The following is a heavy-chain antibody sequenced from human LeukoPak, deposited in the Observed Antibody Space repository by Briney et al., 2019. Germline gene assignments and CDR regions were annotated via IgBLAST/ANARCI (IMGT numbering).Heavy chain of an antibody. CDR2: IVVGSGNT. CDR1: GFTFTSSA. J-gene: IGHJ3*02. D-gene: IGHD6-19*01. V-gene: IGHV1-58*01. CDR3: ARPRDGGWRDAFDI. Sequence: SVKVSCKASGFTFTSSAVQWVRQARGQRLEWIGWIVVGSGNTNYAQKFQERVTITRDMSTSTAYMELSSLRSEDTAVYYCARPRDGGWRDAFDIWGQGTVVTVSS.